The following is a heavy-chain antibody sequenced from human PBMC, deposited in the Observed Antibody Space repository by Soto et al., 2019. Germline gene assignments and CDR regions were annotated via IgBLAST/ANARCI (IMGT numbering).Heavy chain of an antibody. V-gene: IGHV4-30-4*08. CDR2: IYEGGRT. CDR3: TSGPSGDKVDF. J-gene: IGHJ4*02. Sequence: QVQLRESGPGLVKPSQTLSLTCTVSGGSVSSADWNWSWIRQTPGKGLEWIGHIYEGGRTYSNPSLMSRATIPLDTSKNLFSLNLKSVTAADTAVYYCTSGPSGDKVDFWGQGLLVTVSS. CDR1: GGSVSSADWN. D-gene: IGHD7-27*01.